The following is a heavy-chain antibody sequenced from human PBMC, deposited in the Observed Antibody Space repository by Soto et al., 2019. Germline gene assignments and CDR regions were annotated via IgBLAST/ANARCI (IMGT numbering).Heavy chain of an antibody. CDR2: LDQDGSER. V-gene: IGHV3-7*01. Sequence: EVQLVESGGGLVQPGGSLRLSCAASGFTFSTYWMTWVRRPPGKGLEWVANLDQDGSERYYVDSVRGRFTISRDKAKNSLYLQMNFLRAEDTAVYYCVCGGNFFVFWGQGTLVTVSP. CDR3: VCGGNFFVF. CDR1: GFTFSTYW. D-gene: IGHD3-16*01. J-gene: IGHJ4*02.